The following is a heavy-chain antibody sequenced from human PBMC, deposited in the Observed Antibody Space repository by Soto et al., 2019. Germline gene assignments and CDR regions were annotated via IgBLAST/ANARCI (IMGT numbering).Heavy chain of an antibody. D-gene: IGHD3-16*01. CDR2: IYYSGST. CDR3: AREGPIYPPARRLGMDV. J-gene: IGHJ6*02. Sequence: SETLSLTCTVSGGSISSGGYYWSWIRQHPGKGLEWIGYIYYSGSTYYNPSLKSRVTISVDTSKNQFSLKLSSVTAADTAVYYCAREGPIYPPARRLGMDVWGQGTTVTVSS. CDR1: GGSISSGGYY. V-gene: IGHV4-31*03.